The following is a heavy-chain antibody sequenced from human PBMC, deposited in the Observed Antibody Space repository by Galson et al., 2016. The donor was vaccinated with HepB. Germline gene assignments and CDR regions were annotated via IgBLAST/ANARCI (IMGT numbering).Heavy chain of an antibody. Sequence: SLRLSCAASGFTFSSYAMSWVRQAPGKGLEWVSIISGSGGSTYYADSVKGRFTISRDNSKNTLYLQMNSLRAEDTAVYYCVKGASMGLLQLQASYFDYWGQGTLVTVSS. CDR3: VKGASMGLLQLQASYFDY. CDR2: ISGSGGST. V-gene: IGHV3-23*01. CDR1: GFTFSSYA. D-gene: IGHD5-24*01. J-gene: IGHJ4*02.